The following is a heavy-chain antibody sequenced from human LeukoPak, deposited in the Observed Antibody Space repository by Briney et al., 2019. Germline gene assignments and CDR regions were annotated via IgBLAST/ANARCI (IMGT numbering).Heavy chain of an antibody. V-gene: IGHV1-2*02. CDR3: VRDHALSYDY. J-gene: IGHJ4*02. Sequence: ASVKVSCKASGYTFTDYYIHCVRQAPGQGLEWMGWIGPKNGDTHYAQKFQGRLTMTRDTSITTAFIELSRLTSDDTAVYYCVRDHALSYDYWGQGTLVTVSS. CDR1: GYTFTDYY. CDR2: IGPKNGDT. D-gene: IGHD1-26*01.